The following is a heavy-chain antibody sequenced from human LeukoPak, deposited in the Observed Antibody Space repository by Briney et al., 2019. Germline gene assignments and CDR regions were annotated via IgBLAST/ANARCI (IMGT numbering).Heavy chain of an antibody. D-gene: IGHD2-21*01. J-gene: IGHJ4*02. CDR2: IYYSGST. CDR3: ARLFASLSPRIDY. Sequence: SETLSLTCTVSGGSISSYYWSWIRQHPGKGLEWIGYIYYSGSTYYNPSLKSRVTISVDTSKNQFSLKLSSVTAANTAVYYCARLFASLSPRIDYWGQGTLVTVSS. CDR1: GGSISSYY. V-gene: IGHV4-59*06.